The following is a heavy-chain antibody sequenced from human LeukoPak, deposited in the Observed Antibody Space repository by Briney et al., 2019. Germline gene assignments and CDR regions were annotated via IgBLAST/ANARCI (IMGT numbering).Heavy chain of an antibody. Sequence: PGGSLRLSCVASGFLFSGSTMNWVRQAPGKGLEWNTYISSSSGTIYYADSVKGRFTISRDNAKNSLFLQMNGLRDEDTAVYYCARGVRYADYWGQGTLVTVSS. CDR2: ISSSSGTI. D-gene: IGHD3-16*01. CDR3: ARGVRYADY. V-gene: IGHV3-48*02. CDR1: GFLFSGST. J-gene: IGHJ4*02.